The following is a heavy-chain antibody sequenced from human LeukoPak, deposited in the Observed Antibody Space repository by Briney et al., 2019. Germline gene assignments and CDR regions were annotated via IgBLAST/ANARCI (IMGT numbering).Heavy chain of an antibody. CDR2: IYSGGRT. V-gene: IGHV3-53*01. CDR1: GFTVSSNY. D-gene: IGHD6-19*01. CDR3: AKDGGDSSGWYVENAFDY. Sequence: PGGSLRLSCAASGFTVSSNYMSWVRQAPGKGLDWVSVIYSGGRTYYADSVKGRFTISRDNSKNTLYLQMNSLRAEDTAVYYCAKDGGDSSGWYVENAFDYWGQGTLVTVSS. J-gene: IGHJ4*02.